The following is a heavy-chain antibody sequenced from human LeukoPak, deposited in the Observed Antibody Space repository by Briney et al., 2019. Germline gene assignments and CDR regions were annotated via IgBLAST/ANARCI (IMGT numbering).Heavy chain of an antibody. CDR2: IHHSGDT. D-gene: IGHD3-22*01. CDR1: GYSSSTSYY. J-gene: IGHJ4*02. V-gene: IGHV4-38-2*01. CDR3: ARASNSGYYYFDY. Sequence: PSETLSLTCAVSGYSSSTSYYWGWIRQPPGKGLEWIGTIHHSGDTYYNPSLKSRVTTSLDTSKNQFSLHLSSVTSADTALYYCARASNSGYYYFDYWGQGTLVTVSS.